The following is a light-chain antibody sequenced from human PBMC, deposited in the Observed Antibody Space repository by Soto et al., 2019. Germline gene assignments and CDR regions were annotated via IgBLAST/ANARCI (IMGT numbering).Light chain of an antibody. Sequence: QSALTQPPSASGSPGQSVTISCTGTISDLGVYNYVSWYQQHPGKATKLMIYEVSQRPSGVPDRFSGSKSGNTASLTVSGLQDDDEATYYCSSFAASNNLLFGGGTKLTVL. CDR3: SSFAASNNLL. J-gene: IGLJ2*01. V-gene: IGLV2-8*01. CDR1: ISDLGVYNY. CDR2: EVS.